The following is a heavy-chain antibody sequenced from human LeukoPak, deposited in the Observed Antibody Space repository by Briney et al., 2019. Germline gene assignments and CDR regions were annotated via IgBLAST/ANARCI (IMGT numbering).Heavy chain of an antibody. CDR1: GGSISSGSYY. J-gene: IGHJ6*02. Sequence: PSRTLSLTCTVSGGSISSGSYYWSWIRQPAGKGLEWIGRIYTSGSTNYDPSLKSRVTISVDTSKNQFSLKPSSVTAADTAVYYCARDLGYYGSGNYYYYYGMDVWGQGTTVTVSS. V-gene: IGHV4-61*02. CDR3: ARDLGYYGSGNYYYYYGMDV. D-gene: IGHD3-10*01. CDR2: IYTSGST.